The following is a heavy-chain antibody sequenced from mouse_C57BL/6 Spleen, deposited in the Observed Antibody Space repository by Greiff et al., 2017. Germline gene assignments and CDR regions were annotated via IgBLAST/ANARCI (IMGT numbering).Heavy chain of an antibody. D-gene: IGHD1-1*01. CDR2: IHPNSGST. CDR1: GYTFTSYW. V-gene: IGHV1-64*01. Sequence: QVQLQQPGAELVKPGASVKLSCKASGYTFTSYWMHWVKQRPGQGLEWIGMIHPNSGSTNYNEKFKRKATLTVDKSSSTAYRQLSSLTSEDAAVYYCAREGVVARDYYAMDYWGQGTSVTVSS. CDR3: AREGVVARDYYAMDY. J-gene: IGHJ4*01.